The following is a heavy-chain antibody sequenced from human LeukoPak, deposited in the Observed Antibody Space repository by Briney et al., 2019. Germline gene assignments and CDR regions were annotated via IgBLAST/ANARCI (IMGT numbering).Heavy chain of an antibody. CDR3: ARDAGTY. J-gene: IGHJ4*02. D-gene: IGHD1-26*01. CDR2: IYRSGNT. CDR1: GFNVSSSF. Sequence: PGGSLRLSCAVSGFNVSSSFMNWVRQAPGKGLEWVSLIYRSGNTYYADSVKGRFTISRDNAKNTLDLQMSSLRAEDTAMYYCARDAGTYWGQGTLVTAS. V-gene: IGHV3-53*01.